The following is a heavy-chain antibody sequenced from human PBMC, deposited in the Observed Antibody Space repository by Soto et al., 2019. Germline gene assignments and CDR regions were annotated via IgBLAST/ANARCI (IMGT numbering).Heavy chain of an antibody. CDR2: INPNSGGT. CDR3: ARSVLRYFDWLSPESDYFSGMDV. D-gene: IGHD3-9*01. V-gene: IGHV1-2*04. CDR1: GYTFTGYY. Sequence: ASVKVSCKASGYTFTGYYMHWVRRAPGQGLEWMGWINPNSGGTNYAQKFQGWVTMTRGTSISTAYMELSRLRSDDTAVYYCARSVLRYFDWLSPESDYFSGMDVWGQGTTVTVSS. J-gene: IGHJ6*02.